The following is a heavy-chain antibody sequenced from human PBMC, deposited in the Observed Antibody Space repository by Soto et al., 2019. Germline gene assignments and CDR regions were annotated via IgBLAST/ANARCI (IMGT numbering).Heavy chain of an antibody. J-gene: IGHJ6*02. Sequence: QVQLVQSGAEVKKPGASVKVSCKASGYTFTSYGISWVRQAPGQGLEWMGWISAYNGNTNYAQKLQGRVTMTTDTSTSTAYMELRSLRADDTAVYYCARDEVLMVYDNYYYGMDVWGQGTTVTVSS. CDR1: GYTFTSYG. CDR3: ARDEVLMVYDNYYYGMDV. D-gene: IGHD2-8*01. CDR2: ISAYNGNT. V-gene: IGHV1-18*01.